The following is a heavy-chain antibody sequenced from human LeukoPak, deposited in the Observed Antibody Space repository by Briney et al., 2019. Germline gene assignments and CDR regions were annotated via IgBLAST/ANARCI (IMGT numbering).Heavy chain of an antibody. Sequence: SETLSLTCSVSGDSTAGRYWSWIRQSPGKGLEWLGLVYKSGDINYHPSFRSRLSVSLDRSKTQVSLRLRSVTAADTAVYYCARVCSGGNCYRTFDIWGQGTMVTVSS. CDR2: VYKSGDI. J-gene: IGHJ3*02. CDR3: ARVCSGGNCYRTFDI. D-gene: IGHD2-15*01. V-gene: IGHV4-59*11. CDR1: GDSTAGRY.